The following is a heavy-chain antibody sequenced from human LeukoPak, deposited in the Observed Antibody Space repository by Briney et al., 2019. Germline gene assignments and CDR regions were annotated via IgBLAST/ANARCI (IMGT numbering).Heavy chain of an antibody. Sequence: PGGSLRLSCAASGFTFSSYSMNWVRQAPGKGLEWVSYISSSSSTIYYAGSVKGRFTISRDNAKNSLYLQMDSLRAEDTAVYYCARDRAWNYFDYWGQGTLVTVSS. D-gene: IGHD3-3*01. CDR3: ARDRAWNYFDY. J-gene: IGHJ4*02. CDR1: GFTFSSYS. V-gene: IGHV3-48*01. CDR2: ISSSSSTI.